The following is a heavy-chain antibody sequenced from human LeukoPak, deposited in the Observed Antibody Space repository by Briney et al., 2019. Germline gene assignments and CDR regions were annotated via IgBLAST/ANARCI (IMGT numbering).Heavy chain of an antibody. V-gene: IGHV7-4-1*02. D-gene: IGHD3-22*01. Sequence: ASAKVSCKASGYTFTSYAMNWVRQAPGQGLEWMGWINTNTGNPTYAQGFTGRFVFSLDTSVSTAYLQISSLKTEDTAVYYCARPNYYDSSGYYYFDYWGQGTLVTVSS. CDR3: ARPNYYDSSGYYYFDY. CDR2: INTNTGNP. CDR1: GYTFTSYA. J-gene: IGHJ4*02.